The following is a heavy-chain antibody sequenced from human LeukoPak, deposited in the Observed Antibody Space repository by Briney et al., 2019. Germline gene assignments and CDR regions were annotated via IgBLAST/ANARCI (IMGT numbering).Heavy chain of an antibody. CDR1: GGSISSYY. D-gene: IGHD3-22*01. V-gene: IGHV4-59*01. J-gene: IGHJ4*02. Sequence: SETLSLTCTVSGGSISSYYWSWIRQPPGKGLEWIGYIYYSGGTNYNPSLKSRVTISVDTSKNQFSLKLSSVTAADTAVYYCARNYYYDSSGYDYWGQGTLVTVSS. CDR3: ARNYYYDSSGYDY. CDR2: IYYSGGT.